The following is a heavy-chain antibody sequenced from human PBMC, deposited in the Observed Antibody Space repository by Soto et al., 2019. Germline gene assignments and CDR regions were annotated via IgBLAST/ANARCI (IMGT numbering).Heavy chain of an antibody. Sequence: PGGSLRLSCAASGFTFSNAWMNWVRQAPGKGLEWVGRIKSKTDGGTTDYAAPVKGRFTISRDDSKNTLYLQMNSLKTEDTAVYYCTTFGGIAARPDRDYYYGMDVWGQGTTVTVSS. CDR1: GFTFSNAW. V-gene: IGHV3-15*07. CDR3: TTFGGIAARPDRDYYYGMDV. CDR2: IKSKTDGGTT. J-gene: IGHJ6*02. D-gene: IGHD6-6*01.